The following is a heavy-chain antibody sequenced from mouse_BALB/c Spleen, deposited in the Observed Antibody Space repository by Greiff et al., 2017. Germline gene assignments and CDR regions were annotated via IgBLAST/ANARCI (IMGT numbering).Heavy chain of an antibody. CDR1: GFNIKDTY. D-gene: IGHD1-1*01. J-gene: IGHJ2*01. Sequence: VQLQQSGAELVKPGASVKLSCTASGFNIKDTYMHWVKQRPEQGLEWIGRIDPANGNTKYDPKFQGKATITADTSSNTAYLQLSSLTSEDTAVYYCARFYYGKLFDYWGQGTTLTGSS. CDR2: IDPANGNT. V-gene: IGHV14-3*02. CDR3: ARFYYGKLFDY.